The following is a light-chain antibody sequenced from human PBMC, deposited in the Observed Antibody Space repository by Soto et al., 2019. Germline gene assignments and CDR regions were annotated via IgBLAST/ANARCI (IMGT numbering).Light chain of an antibody. CDR1: QSVTSN. Sequence: EIGMTQSPATLSVSPGDRATLSCRASQSVTSNLAWYQQRPGQPPRLLIYGASTRGTVVPARFSGGGSGTDFPLIISSLQSEDFAVYYCQQYSHWSGTLGQGTKVEVK. CDR2: GAS. V-gene: IGKV3-15*01. J-gene: IGKJ1*01. CDR3: QQYSHWSGT.